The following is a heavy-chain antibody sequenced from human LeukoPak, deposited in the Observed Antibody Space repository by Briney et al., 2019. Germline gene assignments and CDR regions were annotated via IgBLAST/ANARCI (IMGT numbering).Heavy chain of an antibody. J-gene: IGHJ4*02. Sequence: PGGSLRLSCAASGFTFSDYYMSWIRQAPGKGLEWVSHISTSGSTIYYADSVKGRFTISRDNAKNSLYLQMNSLRAEDTAVYYCARDRRDKDFDYWGQGTLVTVSS. CDR1: GFTFSDYY. V-gene: IGHV3-11*04. CDR2: ISTSGSTI. D-gene: IGHD2-15*01. CDR3: ARDRRDKDFDY.